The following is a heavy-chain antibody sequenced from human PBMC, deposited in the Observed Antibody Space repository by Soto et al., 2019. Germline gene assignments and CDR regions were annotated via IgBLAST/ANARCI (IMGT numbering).Heavy chain of an antibody. CDR3: ARGQYYDFWSGYYHWYFDL. D-gene: IGHD3-3*01. Sequence: ASVKVSCTASGYTFTSYDINWVRQATGQGLEWMGWMNPNSGNTGYAQKFQGRVTMTRNTSISTAYMELSSLRSEDTAVYYCARGQYYDFWSGYYHWYFDLWGRGTLVTVSS. J-gene: IGHJ2*01. CDR1: GYTFTSYD. CDR2: MNPNSGNT. V-gene: IGHV1-8*01.